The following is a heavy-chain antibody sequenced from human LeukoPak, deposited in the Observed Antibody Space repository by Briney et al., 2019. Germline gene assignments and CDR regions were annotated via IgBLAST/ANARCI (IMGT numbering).Heavy chain of an antibody. CDR2: INPNSGGT. V-gene: IGHV1-2*06. CDR3: ARDINLAGSAPGGH. J-gene: IGHJ4*02. Sequence: GASVKVSCKASGYSFTGYYMHWVRQAPGQGLEWMGRINPNSGGTNYAQKFQGRVTMTRDTSISTAYMELSTLRYDDAAVYYCARDINLAGSAPGGHWGQGTLVTVSS. D-gene: IGHD3-10*01. CDR1: GYSFTGYY.